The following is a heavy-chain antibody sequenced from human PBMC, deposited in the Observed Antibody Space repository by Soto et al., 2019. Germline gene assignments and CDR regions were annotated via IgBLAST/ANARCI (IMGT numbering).Heavy chain of an antibody. J-gene: IGHJ4*02. CDR3: ARDQGYIAARRGFDY. CDR1: GGSVSSGSYY. CDR2: NYYSGST. V-gene: IGHV4-61*01. D-gene: IGHD6-6*01. Sequence: SETLSLTCTVSGGSVSSGSYYWSWIRQPPGKGMEWIGYNYYSGSTNYNPSLKSRVTISVDMSKNQFSLKLCSVTAADTAVYYFARDQGYIAARRGFDYWGQGTLVTVSS.